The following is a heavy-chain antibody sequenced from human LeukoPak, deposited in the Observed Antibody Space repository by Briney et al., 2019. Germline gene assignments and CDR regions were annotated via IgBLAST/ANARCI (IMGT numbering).Heavy chain of an antibody. Sequence: TLSLTCAVSGGSISSGGYSWSWIRQPPGKGLEWIGYIYHSGSTYYNPSLKSRVTISVDRSKNQFSLKLSSVTAADTAVYYCARYSIVVVAFDYWGQGTLVTVSS. V-gene: IGHV4-30-2*01. D-gene: IGHD2-15*01. CDR1: GGSISSGGYS. J-gene: IGHJ4*02. CDR3: ARYSIVVVAFDY. CDR2: IYHSGST.